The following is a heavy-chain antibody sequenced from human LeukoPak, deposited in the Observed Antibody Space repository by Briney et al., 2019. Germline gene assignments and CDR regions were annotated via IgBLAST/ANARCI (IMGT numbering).Heavy chain of an antibody. J-gene: IGHJ6*02. V-gene: IGHV4-59*12. Sequence: SETLSLTCPVSGGSISSYYWSWIRQPPGKGLEWIGYIYYSGSTNYNPSLKSRVTISVDTSKNQFSLKLSSVTAADTAVYYCARLPPDARYQRQHYYYYGMDVWGQGTTVTVSS. CDR1: GGSISSYY. CDR3: ARLPPDARYQRQHYYYYGMDV. D-gene: IGHD2-2*01. CDR2: IYYSGST.